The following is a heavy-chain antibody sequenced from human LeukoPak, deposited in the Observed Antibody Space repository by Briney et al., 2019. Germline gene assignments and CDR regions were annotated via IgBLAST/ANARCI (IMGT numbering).Heavy chain of an antibody. J-gene: IGHJ3*02. V-gene: IGHV3-21*01. CDR3: ARDPGIAAAGTWGGAFDI. Sequence: GGSLRLSCAASGFTFSSYSMNWVRQAPGKGLEWVSSISSSSSYIYYADSVKGRFTISRDNAKNSLYLQMNSLRAEDTAVYYCARDPGIAAAGTWGGAFDIWGQGTMVTVSS. D-gene: IGHD6-13*01. CDR2: ISSSSSYI. CDR1: GFTFSSYS.